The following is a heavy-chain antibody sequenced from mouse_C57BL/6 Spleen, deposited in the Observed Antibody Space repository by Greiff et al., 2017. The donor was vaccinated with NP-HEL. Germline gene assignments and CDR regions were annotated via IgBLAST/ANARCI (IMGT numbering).Heavy chain of an antibody. CDR1: GFTFSDYG. D-gene: IGHD1-1*01. V-gene: IGHV5-17*01. CDR3: ARKDTTVQNYAMDY. CDR2: ISSGSSTI. Sequence: EVKLMESGGGLVKPGGSLKLSCAASGFTFSDYGMHWVRQAPEKGLEWVAYISSGSSTIYYADTVKGRFTISRDNAKNTLFLQMTSLRSEDTAMYYCARKDTTVQNYAMDYWGQGTSVTVSS. J-gene: IGHJ4*01.